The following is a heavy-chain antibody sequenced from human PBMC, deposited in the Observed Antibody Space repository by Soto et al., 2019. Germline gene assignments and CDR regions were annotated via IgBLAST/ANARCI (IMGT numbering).Heavy chain of an antibody. D-gene: IGHD3-22*01. J-gene: IGHJ6*02. Sequence: QVQLQQWGAGLLKPSETLSLTCAVYGGSFSGYYWSWIRQPPGKGLEWIGEINHSGSTNYNPSLKSRVTISVDTSKNQFSLKLSSVTAADTAVYYCASSSNYYDSSGYWYGMDVWGQGTTVTVSS. CDR2: INHSGST. CDR3: ASSSNYYDSSGYWYGMDV. V-gene: IGHV4-34*01. CDR1: GGSFSGYY.